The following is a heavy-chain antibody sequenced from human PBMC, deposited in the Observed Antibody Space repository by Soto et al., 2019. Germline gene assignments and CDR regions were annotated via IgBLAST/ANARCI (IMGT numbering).Heavy chain of an antibody. V-gene: IGHV3-23*01. Sequence: EVQLLESGGGLVQPGGSLRLSCAASGFTFSIYAMSWVRQAPGKGLEWVSALSGSGDSAYYADSVKGRFTISRYNSKNTLYLQKNSLRAEDPAVYYCAKRLPPGLNSSWYTKPLDYGGQGTLVTVSS. D-gene: IGHD6-13*01. J-gene: IGHJ4*02. CDR2: LSGSGDSA. CDR1: GFTFSIYA. CDR3: AKRLPPGLNSSWYTKPLDY.